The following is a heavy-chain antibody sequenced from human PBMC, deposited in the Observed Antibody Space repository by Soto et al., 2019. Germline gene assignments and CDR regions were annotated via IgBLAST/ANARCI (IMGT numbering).Heavy chain of an antibody. CDR2: IRSKANNYAT. CDR1: AFTFSGSA. J-gene: IGHJ6*03. D-gene: IGHD3-3*01. Sequence: GSLRLSCAASAFTFSGSAMHWVRQASGKGLEWVGRIRSKANNYATAHGASVKGRFTISRDDSKNTAYLQMNSLKTEDTAVYYCSRQASDFWSGKPQYYMDVWGKGTTVTVSS. CDR3: SRQASDFWSGKPQYYMDV. V-gene: IGHV3-73*01.